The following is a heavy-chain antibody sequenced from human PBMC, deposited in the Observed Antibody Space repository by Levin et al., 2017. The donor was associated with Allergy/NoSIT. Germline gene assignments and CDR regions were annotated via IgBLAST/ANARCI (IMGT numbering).Heavy chain of an antibody. CDR3: ARELEAGDMNWFDP. D-gene: IGHD6-13*01. CDR1: GFIFSDYN. CDR2: ISSSGGTF. V-gene: IGHV3-48*01. Sequence: GGSLRLSCVGSGFIFSDYNMKWVRQAPGKGLEWLSYISSSGGTFYYAASVKGRFTISRDDAKNSLYLQMNSLRADDTAMYYCARELEAGDMNWFDPWGQGTLVTVSS. J-gene: IGHJ5*02.